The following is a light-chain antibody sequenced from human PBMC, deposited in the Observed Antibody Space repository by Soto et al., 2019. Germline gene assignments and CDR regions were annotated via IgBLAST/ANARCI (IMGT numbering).Light chain of an antibody. V-gene: IGKV3-15*01. CDR3: QQYNNWPQRT. CDR1: QSFRGL. J-gene: IGKJ1*01. CDR2: GAS. Sequence: EVVLTQSPVTLSLSPGERATLSCRASQSFRGLLAWYQQKPGQAPRLLIYGASTRATGIPARFSGSGSGTEFTLTISSLQSEDFAVYYCQQYNNWPQRTFGQGTKVDIK.